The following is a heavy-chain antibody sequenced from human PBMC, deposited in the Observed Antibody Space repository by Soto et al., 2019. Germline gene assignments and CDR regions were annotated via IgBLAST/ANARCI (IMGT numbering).Heavy chain of an antibody. J-gene: IGHJ4*02. D-gene: IGHD2-2*01. Sequence: EVQLLESGGGLVQPGGSLRLSCAASGFTFSSDAMSWVRQAPGKGLEWVSAISGSGGSTYYADSGKGRFTISRDNCKNTLYLQMNSLRAEDTAVYYCAKEGGVVVVPAAKLFEYWGQGSLFTVSS. CDR1: GFTFSSDA. CDR2: ISGSGGST. V-gene: IGHV3-23*01. CDR3: AKEGGVVVVPAAKLFEY.